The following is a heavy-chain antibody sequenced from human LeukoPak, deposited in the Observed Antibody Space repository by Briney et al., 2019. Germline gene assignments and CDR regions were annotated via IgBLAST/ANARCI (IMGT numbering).Heavy chain of an antibody. J-gene: IGHJ5*02. V-gene: IGHV1-69*13. CDR1: GGAFSSYA. D-gene: IGHD3-3*01. CDR3: ARDQALYDFWSGYKENWFDP. Sequence: SVKVSCKASGGAFSSYAISWVRQAPGQGLEWMGGVIPIFGTANYAQKFQGRVTITADESTSTAYMELSSLRPEDTAVYYCARDQALYDFWSGYKENWFDPWGQGTLVTVSS. CDR2: VIPIFGTA.